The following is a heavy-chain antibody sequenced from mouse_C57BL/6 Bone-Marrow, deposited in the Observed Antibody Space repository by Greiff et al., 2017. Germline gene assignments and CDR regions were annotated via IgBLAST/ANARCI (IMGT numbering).Heavy chain of an antibody. CDR3: AGFYGYFYYFDD. Sequence: VQLQQPGAELVKPGASVKLSCKASGYTFTSYWMQWVKQRPGQGLEWIGEIDPSDSYTNYNQKFKGKATLTVDTSSSTAYMQLSSLTSEDSAVYYCAGFYGYFYYFDDWGQGTTLTVSS. CDR2: IDPSDSYT. J-gene: IGHJ2*01. V-gene: IGHV1-50*01. D-gene: IGHD2-2*01. CDR1: GYTFTSYW.